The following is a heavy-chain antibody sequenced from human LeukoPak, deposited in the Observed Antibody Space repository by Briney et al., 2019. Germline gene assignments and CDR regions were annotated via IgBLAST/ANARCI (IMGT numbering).Heavy chain of an antibody. J-gene: IGHJ3*02. CDR2: ISAYNGNT. CDR1: GYTFTSYG. CDR3: ARSAHDYGDYVSRGAFDI. D-gene: IGHD4-17*01. Sequence: ASVKVSCKASGYTFTSYGISWVRQAPGQGIEWMGWISAYNGNTNYAQKLQGRVTMTTDTSTSTAYMELRSLISDDTAVYYCARSAHDYGDYVSRGAFDIWGQGTMVTVSS. V-gene: IGHV1-18*01.